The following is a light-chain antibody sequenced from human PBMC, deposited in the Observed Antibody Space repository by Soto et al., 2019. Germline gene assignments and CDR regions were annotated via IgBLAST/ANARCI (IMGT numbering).Light chain of an antibody. J-gene: IGKJ3*01. CDR3: QQFGSSPGLT. V-gene: IGKV3-20*01. CDR2: AAS. Sequence: EIVLTQSPGTLSLSPGERATLSCRASQSINNRYLAWYQQKPGQAPRLLLYAASSRATGIPDRFSGSGSGTDFTLTISRLEPEDFSVYYCQQFGSSPGLTFGPGTKVDIK. CDR1: QSINNRY.